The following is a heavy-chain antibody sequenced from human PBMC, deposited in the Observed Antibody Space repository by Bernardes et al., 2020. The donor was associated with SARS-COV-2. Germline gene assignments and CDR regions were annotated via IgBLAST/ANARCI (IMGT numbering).Heavy chain of an antibody. CDR2: ISYDGTKD. J-gene: IGHJ6*02. V-gene: IGHV3-30*03. Sequence: GSLRLSCTASGFTFRSYGMHWVRQAPGKGLEWVSVISYDGTKDYYADSVKGRFTISRDNSNNTLYLQMHNLRPEDTATYYCARDPTDYYRFYYYFYGMDVWGQGTTVTVSS. D-gene: IGHD1-26*01. CDR1: GFTFRSYG. CDR3: ARDPTDYYRFYYYFYGMDV.